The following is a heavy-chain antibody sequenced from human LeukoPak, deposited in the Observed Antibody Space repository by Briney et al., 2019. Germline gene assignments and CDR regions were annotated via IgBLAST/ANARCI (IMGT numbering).Heavy chain of an antibody. V-gene: IGHV3-48*03. CDR1: GFTFSNYE. D-gene: IGHD1-7*01. Sequence: PGGSLRLSCATSGFTFSNYEMTWVRQAPGKGLEWISYISDSGSFIDYADSVKGRFTISRDNAKNSLYLQMNSLRAEDTAVYYCARDYNWNYDYWGQGTLVTVSS. CDR2: ISDSGSFI. CDR3: ARDYNWNYDY. J-gene: IGHJ4*02.